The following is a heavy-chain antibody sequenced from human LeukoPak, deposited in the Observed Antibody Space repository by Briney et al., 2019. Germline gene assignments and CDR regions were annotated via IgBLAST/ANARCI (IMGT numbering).Heavy chain of an antibody. CDR3: AKDRSMYSGGGGYFDY. J-gene: IGHJ4*02. CDR1: GFTFSSYA. D-gene: IGHD1-26*01. Sequence: GGSLRLSSAASGFTFSSYAMSWVRQAPGKGLEWVSAISGSGGSTYYADSVKGRFTISRDNSKNTLYLQMNSLRAEDTAAYYCAKDRSMYSGGGGYFDYWGQGTLVTVSS. CDR2: ISGSGGST. V-gene: IGHV3-23*01.